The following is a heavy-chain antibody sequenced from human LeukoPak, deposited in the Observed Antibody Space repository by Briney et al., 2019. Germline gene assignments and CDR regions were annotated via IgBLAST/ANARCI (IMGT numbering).Heavy chain of an antibody. Sequence: PSETLSLTCTVSGGSISSSSYYWGWIRQPPGKGLEWIGSIYYSGSTYYNPSLKSRVTISVDTSKNQFSLKLSSVTAADTAVYYCARPHLLLGSTGGFDPWGQGTLVTVSP. D-gene: IGHD2-2*01. V-gene: IGHV4-39*01. CDR1: GGSISSSSYY. CDR2: IYYSGST. CDR3: ARPHLLLGSTGGFDP. J-gene: IGHJ5*02.